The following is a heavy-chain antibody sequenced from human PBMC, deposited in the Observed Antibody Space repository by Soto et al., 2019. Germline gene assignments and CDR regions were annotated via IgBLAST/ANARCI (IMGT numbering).Heavy chain of an antibody. Sequence: GESLKISCKGSGYSFTSYWIGWVRQMPGKGLEWMGIIYPGDSDTRYSPSFQGQVTISADKSISTAYLQWSSLKASDTAMCYCARLGYYYDSSGSYSGYFDYWGQGTLVTVSS. CDR3: ARLGYYYDSSGSYSGYFDY. V-gene: IGHV5-51*01. CDR2: IYPGDSDT. J-gene: IGHJ4*02. CDR1: GYSFTSYW. D-gene: IGHD3-22*01.